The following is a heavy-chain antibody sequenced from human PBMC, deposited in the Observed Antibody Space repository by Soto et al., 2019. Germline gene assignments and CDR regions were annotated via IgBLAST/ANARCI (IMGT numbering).Heavy chain of an antibody. J-gene: IGHJ4*02. D-gene: IGHD1-1*01. CDR1: GFTFSSYW. CDR3: ARVDKQLGTTFFDY. V-gene: IGHV3-74*01. Sequence: LRLSCAASGFTFSSYWMHWVRQAPGKGLVWVSRINSDGSSTSYADSVKGRCTISRDDSKNSAYLQMNSLKTEDTAVYYCARVDKQLGTTFFDYWGQGILVTVSS. CDR2: INSDGSST.